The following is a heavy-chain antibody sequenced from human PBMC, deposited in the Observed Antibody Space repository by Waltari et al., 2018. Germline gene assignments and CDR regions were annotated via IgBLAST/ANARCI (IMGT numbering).Heavy chain of an antibody. CDR2: SYYSGST. CDR3: ACEASRRDCYNHY. D-gene: IGHD2-21*01. Sequence: QVQLQESGPGLVKPSETLSLTCTVSGGSISSYYWSWIRQPPGKGLEWIGYSYYSGSTNYNPARKGLCTISVDTAKNQFSLKLSAVTAADTAVYYWACEASRRDCYNHYWGQGTLVTVSS. J-gene: IGHJ4*02. V-gene: IGHV4-59*01. CDR1: GGSISSYY.